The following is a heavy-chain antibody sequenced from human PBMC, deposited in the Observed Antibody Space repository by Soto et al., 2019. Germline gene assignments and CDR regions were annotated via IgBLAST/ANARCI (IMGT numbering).Heavy chain of an antibody. CDR3: ARDPHNCCMEV. D-gene: IGHD2-21*01. J-gene: IGHJ6*02. V-gene: IGHV4-59*01. CDR2: IYYSGST. Sequence: PSETLSLTRTVSGGSMSSYYWTWIRQPPGQGLEWIGYIYYSGSTKYNPSLKSRVTISVNTSKNQFSLKLSSVTAADTAIYYCARDPHNCCMEVWGLGTTVTVSS. CDR1: GGSMSSYY.